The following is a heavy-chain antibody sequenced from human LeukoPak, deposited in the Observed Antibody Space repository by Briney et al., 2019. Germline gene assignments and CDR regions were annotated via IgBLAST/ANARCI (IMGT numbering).Heavy chain of an antibody. Sequence: GGSLSLSCAASGFTVSGNYMGWVRQAPGKGLEWVSVIYSGDSTYHADSVKGRFTISRDTSKNTLFLEMNNLRVGDTAVYYCARSSSSGPFDYWGLGTLVTVSS. CDR1: GFTVSGNY. CDR3: ARSSSSGPFDY. V-gene: IGHV3-66*01. J-gene: IGHJ4*02. CDR2: IYSGDST. D-gene: IGHD6-6*01.